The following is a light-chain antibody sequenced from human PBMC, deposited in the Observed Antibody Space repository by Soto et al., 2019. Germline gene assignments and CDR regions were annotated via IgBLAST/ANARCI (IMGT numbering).Light chain of an antibody. CDR2: AAS. Sequence: DIQMIQSPSSLSASVGDRVTITCRASQSISSYLNWYQQKPGKAPKLLIYAASNLQSGVPSRFSGGGSGTDFTLTISSLQPEDFATYYCQQSYSTPITFGQGTRLEIK. V-gene: IGKV1-39*01. CDR1: QSISSY. CDR3: QQSYSTPIT. J-gene: IGKJ5*01.